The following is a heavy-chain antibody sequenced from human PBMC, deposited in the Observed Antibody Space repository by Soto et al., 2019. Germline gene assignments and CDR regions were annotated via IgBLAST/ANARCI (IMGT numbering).Heavy chain of an antibody. Sequence: QVQLVQSGSEVKKPGASVNVSCKAFGYTFTSYVFSWVRQVPGQGLEWLGWISAFNGDTQYAQTMKGRLTVTTDTSTPTVHMQLRSLTPADTAVYYCTREAGWQRMVPYDWGQGTLVSFS. V-gene: IGHV1-18*04. CDR2: ISAFNGDT. CDR1: GYTFTSYV. J-gene: IGHJ4*02. CDR3: TREAGWQRMVPYD. D-gene: IGHD6-25*01.